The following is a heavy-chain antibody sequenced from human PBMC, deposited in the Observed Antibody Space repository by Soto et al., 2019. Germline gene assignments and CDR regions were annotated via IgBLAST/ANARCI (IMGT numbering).Heavy chain of an antibody. CDR1: GFSLSNARMG. CDR2: IFSNDEK. Sequence: SGPTLVNPTETLTLTCTVSGFSLSNARMGVSWIRQPPGKALEWLAHIFSNDEKSYSTSLKSRLTISKDTSKSQVVLTMTNMDPVDTATYYCARFRRYCSSTSCYDWFDPWGQGTLVTVSS. J-gene: IGHJ5*02. V-gene: IGHV2-26*01. CDR3: ARFRRYCSSTSCYDWFDP. D-gene: IGHD2-2*01.